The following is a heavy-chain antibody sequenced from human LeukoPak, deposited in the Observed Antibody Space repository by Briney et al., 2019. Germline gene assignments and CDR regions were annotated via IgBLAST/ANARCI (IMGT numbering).Heavy chain of an antibody. V-gene: IGHV3-23*01. CDR1: GFTFSSYA. J-gene: IGHJ4*02. Sequence: GGSLRLSCAASGFTFSSYAMSWVRQAPGKGLEWVSAISGSGGSTYYADSVKGRFTISRDNSKSTLYLQMNSLRAEDTAVYYCARILYDYVWGSYRYGLDYWGQGTLVTVSS. CDR3: ARILYDYVWGSYRYGLDY. D-gene: IGHD3-16*02. CDR2: ISGSGGST.